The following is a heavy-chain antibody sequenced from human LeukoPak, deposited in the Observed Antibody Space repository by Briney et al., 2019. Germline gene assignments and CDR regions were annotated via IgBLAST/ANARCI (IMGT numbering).Heavy chain of an antibody. CDR1: GFTFSTYA. CDR3: VEDVVVIVTAKPGI. J-gene: IGHJ4*02. V-gene: IGHV3-23*01. Sequence: GGSLRLSCAASGFTFSTYAMSWVRQAPGKGLEWVSSIGGSGDTTYYADAVKGRFTISRDNSKNTLYLQMNSLRVDDTAVYYCVEDVVVIVTAKPGIWGQGTLVAVSS. D-gene: IGHD2-15*01. CDR2: IGGSGDTT.